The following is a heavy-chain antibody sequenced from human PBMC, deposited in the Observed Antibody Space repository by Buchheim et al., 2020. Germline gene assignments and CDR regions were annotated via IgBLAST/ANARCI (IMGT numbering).Heavy chain of an antibody. J-gene: IGHJ5*02. CDR3: ARAITMSP. D-gene: IGHD3-22*01. CDR1: GSSLSSNYW. CDR2: GYYSGST. V-gene: IGHV4-4*02. Sequence: QVQLQESGPGLVKPSGTLSLTCTVSGSSLSSNYWWSWVRQPPGKGLEWIGEGYYSGSTNYHPSLQSRLNISVDVSNNEFSLKLNSVTAADTGVYYCARAITMSPWGQGTL.